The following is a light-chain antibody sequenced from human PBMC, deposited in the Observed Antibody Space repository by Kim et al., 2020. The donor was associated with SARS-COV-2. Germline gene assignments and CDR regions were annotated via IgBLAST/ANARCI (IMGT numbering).Light chain of an antibody. CDR1: QSVSYSY. Sequence: SPGDTATLSCRASQSVSYSYLAWYQQKPGQTPRLLIFGADTRPIGIPDRFSGRGSGTDFTLTISRLEPEDFAVYYCQQYGSSPLTFGGGTKVDIK. CDR3: QQYGSSPLT. V-gene: IGKV3-20*01. J-gene: IGKJ4*01. CDR2: GAD.